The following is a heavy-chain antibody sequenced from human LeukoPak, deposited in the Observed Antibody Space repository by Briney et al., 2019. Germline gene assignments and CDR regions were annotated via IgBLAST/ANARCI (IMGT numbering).Heavy chain of an antibody. Sequence: SETLSLTCAVYGGSFSGYYWSCIRQPPGKGLEWIWEINHSGSTNYNPSLKSRVTISVDTSKNQFSLKLSSVTAADTAVYYCARLVCGGDCYSDYWGQGTLVTVSS. D-gene: IGHD2-21*02. J-gene: IGHJ4*02. CDR1: GGSFSGYY. V-gene: IGHV4-34*01. CDR2: INHSGST. CDR3: ARLVCGGDCYSDY.